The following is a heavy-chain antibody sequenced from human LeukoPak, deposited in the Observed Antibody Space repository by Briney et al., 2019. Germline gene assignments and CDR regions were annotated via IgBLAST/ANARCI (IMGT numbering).Heavy chain of an antibody. J-gene: IGHJ4*02. CDR1: GGSVSSSSYY. Sequence: SETLSLTCTVSGGSVSSSSYYWGWIRQPPGKGLEWIGSIYYSGSTYYNPSLKSRVTISVDTSKNQFSLKLSSVTAADTAVYYCARGRIVENTPGSYFDYWGQGTLVTVSS. V-gene: IGHV4-39*07. CDR2: IYYSGST. D-gene: IGHD1-26*01. CDR3: ARGRIVENTPGSYFDY.